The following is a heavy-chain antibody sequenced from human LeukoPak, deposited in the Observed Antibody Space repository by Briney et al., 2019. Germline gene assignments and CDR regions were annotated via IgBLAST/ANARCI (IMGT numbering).Heavy chain of an antibody. J-gene: IGHJ4*02. D-gene: IGHD3-10*01. CDR2: INPNSGGT. V-gene: IGHV1-2*06. CDR3: ARDHVPGRITMVRGVTPFDY. Sequence: ASVKVSCKASGYTLTGYYMHWVRQAPGQGLEWMGRINPNSGGTNYAQKFQGRVTMTRDTSISTAYMELSRLRSDDTAVYYCARDHVPGRITMVRGVTPFDYWGQGTLVTVSS. CDR1: GYTLTGYY.